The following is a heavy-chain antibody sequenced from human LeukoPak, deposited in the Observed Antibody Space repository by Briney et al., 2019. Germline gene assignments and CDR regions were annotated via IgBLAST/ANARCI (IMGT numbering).Heavy chain of an antibody. CDR1: GYTFTSYA. J-gene: IGHJ4*02. CDR3: ASMVRGVNDFDY. Sequence: ASVKVSCKASGYTFTSYAMHWVRQAPGQRLEWMGWINAGNGNTKYSQKFQGGVTITRDTSASTAYMELSSLRSEDTAVYYCASMVRGVNDFDYWGQGTLVTVSS. V-gene: IGHV1-3*01. D-gene: IGHD3-10*01. CDR2: INAGNGNT.